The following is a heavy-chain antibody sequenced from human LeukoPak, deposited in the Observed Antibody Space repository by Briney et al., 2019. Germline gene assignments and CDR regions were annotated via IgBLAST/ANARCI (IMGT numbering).Heavy chain of an antibody. Sequence: QPGGSLRLSCAASGFTFSSCSMNWVRQAPGKGLEWVSYISSSSSTIYHADSVRGRFTISRDNAKNSLYLQMNSLRAEDTAVYYCARVGTTGYYYYYMDVWGKGTTVTVSS. V-gene: IGHV3-48*04. CDR2: ISSSSSTI. CDR1: GFTFSSCS. CDR3: ARVGTTGYYYYYMDV. J-gene: IGHJ6*03. D-gene: IGHD2/OR15-2a*01.